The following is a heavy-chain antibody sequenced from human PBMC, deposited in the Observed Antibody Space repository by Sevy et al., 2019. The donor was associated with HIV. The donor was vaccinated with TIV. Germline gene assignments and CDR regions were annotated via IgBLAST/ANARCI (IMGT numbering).Heavy chain of an antibody. J-gene: IGHJ6*02. V-gene: IGHV1-69*13. CDR2: FIPMFDTA. CDR3: AGSYFESSGYSPLYYGMDV. CDR1: GGTFSNYA. Sequence: ASVKVSCKASGGTFSNYAISWVRQAPGQGLEWMGGFIPMFDTANYAQKFQGKVTLTADGSTTTAYMELSSLRSDDTAVYYCAGSYFESSGYSPLYYGMDVWGQRTTVTVSS. D-gene: IGHD3-22*01.